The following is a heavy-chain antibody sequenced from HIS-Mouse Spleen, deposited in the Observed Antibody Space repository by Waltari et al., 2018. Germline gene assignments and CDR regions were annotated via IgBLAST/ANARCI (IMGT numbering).Heavy chain of an antibody. D-gene: IGHD1-26*01. CDR1: GYTFTSYD. V-gene: IGHV1-8*01. Sequence: QVQLVQSGAEVKKPGASVKVSCKASGYTFTSYDINWVRQATGQGLEWMGWMNPNSGNTGYAQKLQGKVTRTRNTSISTAYMELSSLRSEDTAVYYCARGSSSGSYWYYYYGMDVWGQGTTVTVSS. J-gene: IGHJ6*02. CDR3: ARGSSSGSYWYYYYGMDV. CDR2: MNPNSGNT.